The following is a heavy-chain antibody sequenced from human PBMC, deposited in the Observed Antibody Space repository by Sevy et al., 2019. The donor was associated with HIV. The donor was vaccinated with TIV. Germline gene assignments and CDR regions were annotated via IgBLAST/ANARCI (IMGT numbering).Heavy chain of an antibody. Sequence: GGCLRLSCAASGFTFNYYGVHWVRQAPGKGLEWVAFIGFDGSDKNYADSVKGRFTISRDNSQNTMYMQMNSLRPDDTAVYYCTKNTAAAGVGGFDYWGHGTLVSVSS. CDR3: TKNTAAAGVGGFDY. D-gene: IGHD6-13*01. J-gene: IGHJ4*01. CDR2: IGFDGSDK. V-gene: IGHV3-30*02. CDR1: GFTFNYYG.